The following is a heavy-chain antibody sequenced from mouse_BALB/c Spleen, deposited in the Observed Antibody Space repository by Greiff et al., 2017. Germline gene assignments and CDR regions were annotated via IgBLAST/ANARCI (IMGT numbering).Heavy chain of an antibody. CDR1: GFTFSSYG. Sequence: EVKVVESGGDLVKPGGSLKLSCAASGFTFSSYGMSWVRQTPDKRLEWVATISSGGSYTYYPDSVKGRFTISRDNAKNTLYLQMSSLKSEDTAMYYCARPGSSWYYAMDYWGQGTSVTVSS. CDR2: ISSGGSYT. D-gene: IGHD1-1*01. J-gene: IGHJ4*01. V-gene: IGHV5-6*01. CDR3: ARPGSSWYYAMDY.